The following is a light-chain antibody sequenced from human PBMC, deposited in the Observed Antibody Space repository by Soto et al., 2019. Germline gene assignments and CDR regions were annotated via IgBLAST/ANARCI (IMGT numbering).Light chain of an antibody. V-gene: IGKV3-20*01. Sequence: EIVLTQSPGTLSLSPGERATLSCRASQSVSSSYLAWYQQKPGQAPRLLIYGASSRATGITDRFIGSGSGTDFTLTISRLEPEDFAVYYCQQYGSSPETFGQGTKLQIK. J-gene: IGKJ2*01. CDR1: QSVSSSY. CDR3: QQYGSSPET. CDR2: GAS.